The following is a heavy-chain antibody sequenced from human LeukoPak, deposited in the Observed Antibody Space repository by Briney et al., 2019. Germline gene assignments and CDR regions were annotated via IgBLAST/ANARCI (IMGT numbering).Heavy chain of an antibody. J-gene: IGHJ3*02. CDR1: GYTFTSCG. CDR2: ISAYNGNT. CDR3: ARDLYGGSYPGRRGHLDAFDI. Sequence: ASVEVSCKASGYTFTSCGISWVRQAPGQGLEWMGWISAYNGNTNYAQKLQGRVTMTTDTSTSTAYMELRSLRSDDTAVYYCARDLYGGSYPGRRGHLDAFDIWGQGTMVTVSS. D-gene: IGHD1-26*01. V-gene: IGHV1-18*01.